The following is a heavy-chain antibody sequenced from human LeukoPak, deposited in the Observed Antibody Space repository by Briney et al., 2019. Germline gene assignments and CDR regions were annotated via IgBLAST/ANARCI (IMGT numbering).Heavy chain of an antibody. Sequence: PGGSLRLSCAASGFTFSDYYMSWTRQAPGKGLEWVSYISSSGSTIYYADSVKGRFTISRDNAKNSLYLQMNSLRAEDTAVYYCARDLNYYYYMDVWGKGTTVTVSS. CDR1: GFTFSDYY. CDR3: ARDLNYYYYMDV. J-gene: IGHJ6*03. CDR2: ISSSGSTI. V-gene: IGHV3-11*01.